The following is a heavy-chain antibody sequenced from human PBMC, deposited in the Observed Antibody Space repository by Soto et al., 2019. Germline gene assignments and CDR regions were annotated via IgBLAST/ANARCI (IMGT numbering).Heavy chain of an antibody. CDR2: INPSGGST. CDR1: GYTFTSYY. V-gene: IGHV1-46*01. Sequence: QVQLVQSGAEVKKPGASVKVSCKASGYTFTSYYMHWVRQAPGQGLEWMGIINPSGGSTSYAQKFQGRVTMTRDTSTSTVYMELSSLRSEDTAVYYCARDSTYYDFWSGYYSFVYWGQGTLVTVSS. CDR3: ARDSTYYDFWSGYYSFVY. D-gene: IGHD3-3*01. J-gene: IGHJ4*02.